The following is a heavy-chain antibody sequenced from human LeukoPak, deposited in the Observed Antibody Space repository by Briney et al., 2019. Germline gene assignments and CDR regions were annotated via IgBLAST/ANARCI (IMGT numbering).Heavy chain of an antibody. Sequence: GGSLRLSCTASGYTFSSYAMTWVRQAPGEGLEWVSAISGSGANTYYADSEKGRFAASRDNSKDTLYLQMRSLRAEDTAVYCARGRSGYGPFDAFDIWGHGTWVTVSS. CDR3: ARGRSGYGPFDAFDI. J-gene: IGHJ3*02. CDR1: GYTFSSYA. V-gene: IGHV3-23*01. CDR2: ISGSGANT. D-gene: IGHD3-22*01.